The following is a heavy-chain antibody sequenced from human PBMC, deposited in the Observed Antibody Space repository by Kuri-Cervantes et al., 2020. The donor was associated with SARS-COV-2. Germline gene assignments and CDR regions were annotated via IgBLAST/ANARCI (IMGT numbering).Heavy chain of an antibody. CDR2: IYHTGSP. CDR1: GGSVSDRNSY. V-gene: IGHV4-61*01. CDR3: ARSPYDFWSGSWG. D-gene: IGHD3-3*01. J-gene: IGHJ4*02. Sequence: GSLRLSCTVSGGSVSDRNSYWTWIRQSPGKGLEWIGYIYHTGSPTYSPSLKSRVTIPLDKPKNQFSLRLTSVTAADTAVYYCARSPYDFWSGSWGWGQGTLVTVSS.